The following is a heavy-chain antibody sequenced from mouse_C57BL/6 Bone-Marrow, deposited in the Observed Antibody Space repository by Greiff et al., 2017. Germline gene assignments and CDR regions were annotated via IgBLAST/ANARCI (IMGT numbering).Heavy chain of an antibody. J-gene: IGHJ3*01. D-gene: IGHD4-1*01. V-gene: IGHV1-50*01. CDR3: ARIWDSFAY. Sequence: QVQLQQPGAELVKPGASVKLSCKASGYTFTSYWMQWVKQRPGQGLEWIGEIDPSDSYTNYNQKFKGKATLTVDTSSSTAYMQLSSLTSEDSAVYYCARIWDSFAYWGQGTLVTVSA. CDR2: IDPSDSYT. CDR1: GYTFTSYW.